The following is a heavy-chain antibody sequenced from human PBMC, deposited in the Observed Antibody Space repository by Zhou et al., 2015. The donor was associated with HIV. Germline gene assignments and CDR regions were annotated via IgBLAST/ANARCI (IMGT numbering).Heavy chain of an antibody. CDR2: ISSTGSTI. Sequence: QVQLVESGGGLVKPGGSLRLSCVASGFTFSDNYMSWIRQAPGKGLEWISHISSTGSTIYYADSVKGRFTISRDNAKKSLYLQMSSLRAEDTAAYYCVSRRSVGTTYFAYWGQGALVTVSS. D-gene: IGHD1-26*01. J-gene: IGHJ4*02. CDR1: GFTFSDNY. CDR3: VSRRSVGTTYFAY. V-gene: IGHV3-11*04.